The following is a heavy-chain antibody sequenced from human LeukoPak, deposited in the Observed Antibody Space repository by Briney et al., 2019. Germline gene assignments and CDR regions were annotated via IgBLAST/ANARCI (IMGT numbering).Heavy chain of an antibody. D-gene: IGHD3-22*01. CDR1: GGSISSGDYY. CDR2: IYYSGST. Sequence: SETLSLTCTVSGGSISSGDYYWSWIRQPPGKGLEWIGYIYYSGSTYYNPSLKSRVTISVDTSKNQFSLKLSSVTAADTAVYYCARAGITMIVVDYWGRGTLVTVSS. V-gene: IGHV4-30-4*01. CDR3: ARAGITMIVVDY. J-gene: IGHJ4*02.